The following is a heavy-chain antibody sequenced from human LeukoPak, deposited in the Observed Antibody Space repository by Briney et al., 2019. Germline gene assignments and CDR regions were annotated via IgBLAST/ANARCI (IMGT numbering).Heavy chain of an antibody. Sequence: GGSLRLSCAASGFTFSSYAMSWVRQAPGKGLEWVSAISGSGGSTYYADSVKGRFTISRDNSKNTLYLQMNSLRAEDTAVYYCARDMGYSSSWDDYFDYWGQGTLVTVSS. V-gene: IGHV3-23*01. CDR1: GFTFSSYA. J-gene: IGHJ4*02. D-gene: IGHD6-13*01. CDR3: ARDMGYSSSWDDYFDY. CDR2: ISGSGGST.